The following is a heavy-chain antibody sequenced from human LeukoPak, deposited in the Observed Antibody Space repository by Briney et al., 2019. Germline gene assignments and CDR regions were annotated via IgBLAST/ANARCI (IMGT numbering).Heavy chain of an antibody. V-gene: IGHV4-39*01. CDR1: GGSISSSSYY. CDR3: ASRKLIAAAAGAFDI. CDR2: IYYSGST. Sequence: SDTLSLTCTVSGGSISSSSYYWGWIRQPPGKGLEWIGSIYYSGSTYYNPSLKSRVTISVDTSKNQFSLKLSSVTAADTAVYYCASRKLIAAAAGAFDIWGQGTMVTVSS. D-gene: IGHD6-13*01. J-gene: IGHJ3*02.